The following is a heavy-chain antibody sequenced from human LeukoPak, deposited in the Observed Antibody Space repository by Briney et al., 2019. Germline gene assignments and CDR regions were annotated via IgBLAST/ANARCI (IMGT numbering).Heavy chain of an antibody. V-gene: IGHV1-58*01. CDR1: GFTFTSSA. CDR3: AAVPGSTGYCGMDV. D-gene: IGHD2-2*01. Sequence: ASVKVSCKASGFTFTSSAVQWVRQARGQRLEWIGWIVVGSGNTNYAQKFQERVTITRDISTSTAYMELSSLRSEDTAVYYCAAVPGSTGYCGMDVWGQGTTVTVSS. CDR2: IVVGSGNT. J-gene: IGHJ6*02.